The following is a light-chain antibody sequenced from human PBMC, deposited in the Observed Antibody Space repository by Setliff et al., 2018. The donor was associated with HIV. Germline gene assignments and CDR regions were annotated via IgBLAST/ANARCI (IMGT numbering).Light chain of an antibody. CDR3: CSYAGSSTYV. J-gene: IGLJ1*01. CDR2: EVT. V-gene: IGLV2-23*02. CDR1: SSDVGSYNF. Sequence: QSVLTQPASVSGPPGQSITISCTGTSSDVGSYNFVSWFQQLPGKAPKLMIYEVTKRPSEVSNRFSGSKSGNTASLTISGLQAEDEADYYCCSYAGSSTYVFGTGTKVTVL.